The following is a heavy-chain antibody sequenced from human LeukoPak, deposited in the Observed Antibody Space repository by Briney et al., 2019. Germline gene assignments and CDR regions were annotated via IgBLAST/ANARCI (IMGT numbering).Heavy chain of an antibody. CDR2: MYHTGST. CDR3: ARGQVGRSYFDP. J-gene: IGHJ5*02. CDR1: GYSMSSGYY. D-gene: IGHD3-16*01. Sequence: TSETLSLTCTVSGYSMSSGYYWGWIRQPPERGLEWIGSMYHTGSTNYNPSLKSRVTISVDTSKNQFSLKLSSVTAADTAVYYCARGQVGRSYFDPWGQGTLVTVSS. V-gene: IGHV4-38-2*02.